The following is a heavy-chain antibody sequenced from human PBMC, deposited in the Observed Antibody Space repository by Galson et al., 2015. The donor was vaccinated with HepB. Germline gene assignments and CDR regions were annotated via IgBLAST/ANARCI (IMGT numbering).Heavy chain of an antibody. V-gene: IGHV1-46*01. CDR2: INPSGDST. D-gene: IGHD3-10*01. Sequence: SVKVSCKASGGAFTAYFMHWVRQAPGQGLEWMGIINPSGDSTSYAQKFQGRVTMTRDTSTSTIYMELRSMRSEDTAVYYCARGGDYYGSGRYNWFDPWGQGTLVTVSS. CDR3: ARGGDYYGSGRYNWFDP. J-gene: IGHJ5*02. CDR1: GGAFTAYF.